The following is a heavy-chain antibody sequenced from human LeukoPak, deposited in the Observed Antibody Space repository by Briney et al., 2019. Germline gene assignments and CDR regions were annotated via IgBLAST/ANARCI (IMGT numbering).Heavy chain of an antibody. CDR1: GYTFTSYG. J-gene: IGHJ4*02. Sequence: ASVKVSCKASGYTFTSYGISWVRQAPGQGFEWMGWISAYNGNTNYAQKLQGRVTMTTDTSTSTAYMELRSLRSDDTAVYYCARQGPYDFWSGYYIFDYWGQGVVVTVSS. D-gene: IGHD3-3*01. CDR3: ARQGPYDFWSGYYIFDY. CDR2: ISAYNGNT. V-gene: IGHV1-18*01.